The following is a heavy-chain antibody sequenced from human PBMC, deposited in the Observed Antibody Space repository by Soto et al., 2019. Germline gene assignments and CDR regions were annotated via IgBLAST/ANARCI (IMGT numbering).Heavy chain of an antibody. CDR2: ISGAGGNT. D-gene: IGHD2-8*01. CDR3: AKDLFTMVPRADV. CDR1: GFTFSNYA. V-gene: IGHV3-23*01. Sequence: PGGSLRLSCAASGFTFSNYAMGWVRQAPGTGLEWVSSISGAGGNTYYADSVKGRFTISRDNSKNALYLQMASLRAEDTAVYYCAKDLFTMVPRADVWGQGTTVTVAS. J-gene: IGHJ6*02.